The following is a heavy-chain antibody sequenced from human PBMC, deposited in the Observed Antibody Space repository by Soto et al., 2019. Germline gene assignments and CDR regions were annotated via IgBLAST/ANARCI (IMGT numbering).Heavy chain of an antibody. CDR1: GGTFSSYA. CDR2: IIPIFGTA. J-gene: IGHJ6*02. CDR3: ARGRHCSSTSCYLRGYYGMDV. V-gene: IGHV1-69*01. D-gene: IGHD2-2*01. Sequence: QVQLVQSGAEVKKPGSSVKVSCKASGGTFSSYAISWVRQAPGQGLEWMGGIIPIFGTANYARKFQGRVTITADESTSTAYMELSRLRSEDTAVYYCARGRHCSSTSCYLRGYYGMDVWGQGTTVPVSS.